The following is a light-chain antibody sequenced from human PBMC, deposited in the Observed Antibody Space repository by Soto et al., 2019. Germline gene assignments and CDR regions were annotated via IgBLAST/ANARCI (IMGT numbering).Light chain of an antibody. J-gene: IGKJ4*01. CDR2: SAS. V-gene: IGKV1-9*01. CDR1: QDISNY. Sequence: DIQMTQSPSSLSASVGDRITMACRASQDISNYLAWYQQKPGKVPKLLIYSASTLQSGVPSRFSGSGSGTEFTLTISSLQPEDFATYSCQQLNSYPLTFGGGTKVDIK. CDR3: QQLNSYPLT.